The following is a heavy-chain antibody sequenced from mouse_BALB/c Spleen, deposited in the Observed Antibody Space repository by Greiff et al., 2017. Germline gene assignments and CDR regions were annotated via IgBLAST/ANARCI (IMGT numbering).Heavy chain of an antibody. D-gene: IGHD1-1*01. CDR3: ARLGDYYGSSFDY. CDR1: GFNIKDTY. CDR2: IDPANGNT. Sequence: VHVKQSGAELVKPGASVKLSCTASGFNIKDTYMHWVKQRPEQGLEWIGRIDPANGNTKYDPKFQGKATITADTSSNTAYLQLSSLTSEDTAVYYCARLGDYYGSSFDYWGQGTTLTVSS. J-gene: IGHJ2*01. V-gene: IGHV14-3*02.